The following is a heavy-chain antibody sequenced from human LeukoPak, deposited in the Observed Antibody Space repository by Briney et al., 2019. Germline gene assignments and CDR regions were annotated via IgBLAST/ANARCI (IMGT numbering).Heavy chain of an antibody. CDR1: GGSISSYY. CDR2: IYYSGST. Sequence: SETLSLTCTVSGGSISSYYWSWIRQPPGKGLEWIGYIYYSGSTNYNPSLKSRVTISVDTSKNQFSLKLSSVTAADTAVYYCARHSMVRGIHNWFDPWGQGTLVTVSS. CDR3: ARHSMVRGIHNWFDP. D-gene: IGHD3-10*01. V-gene: IGHV4-59*08. J-gene: IGHJ5*02.